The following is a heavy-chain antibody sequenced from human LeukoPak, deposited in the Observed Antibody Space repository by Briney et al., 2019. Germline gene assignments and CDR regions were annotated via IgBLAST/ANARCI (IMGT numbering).Heavy chain of an antibody. Sequence: VASVKVSCKASGYTFTSYAMNWVRQAPGQGLEWMGWINANTGNPTYAQGFTGRFVFSLDTSVSTAYLQISSLKAEDTAVYYCARDSSQLWFDYWGQGTLVTVSS. CDR3: ARDSSQLWFDY. CDR2: INANTGNP. J-gene: IGHJ4*02. CDR1: GYTFTSYA. V-gene: IGHV7-4-1*02. D-gene: IGHD5-18*01.